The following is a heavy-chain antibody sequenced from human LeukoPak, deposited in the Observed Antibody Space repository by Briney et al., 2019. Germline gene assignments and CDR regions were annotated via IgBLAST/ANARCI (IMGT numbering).Heavy chain of an antibody. Sequence: PSETLSLTCTVSGGSISSYYWSWIRQPPGKGLEWIGYIYYSGSTNYNPSLKSRVTISVDTSKNQFSLKLSSVTAADTAVYFCARNCGGDCYSGGVDYWGQGTPVTVSS. J-gene: IGHJ4*02. CDR1: GGSISSYY. CDR3: ARNCGGDCYSGGVDY. V-gene: IGHV4-59*08. CDR2: IYYSGST. D-gene: IGHD2-21*02.